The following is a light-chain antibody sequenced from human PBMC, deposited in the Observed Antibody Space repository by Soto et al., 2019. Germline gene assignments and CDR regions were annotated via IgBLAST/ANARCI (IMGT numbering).Light chain of an antibody. CDR2: EAN. CDR3: SSYAGINNLGV. V-gene: IGLV2-8*01. Sequence: QSALTQPPSASGSPGQSVTISCTGTSSDVGGYKYVSWYQQHPGKAPKLMIIEANKRPSGVPDRFSGSKSGNTASLTVSGLQAEDEADYYCSSYAGINNLGVFGTGTKVTVL. J-gene: IGLJ1*01. CDR1: SSDVGGYKY.